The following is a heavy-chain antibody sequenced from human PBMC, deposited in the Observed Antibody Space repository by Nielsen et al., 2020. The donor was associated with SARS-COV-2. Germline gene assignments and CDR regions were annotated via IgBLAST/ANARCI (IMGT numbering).Heavy chain of an antibody. CDR1: GGSISSSNW. D-gene: IGHD2-15*01. V-gene: IGHV4-4*02. CDR2: IYHSGST. J-gene: IGHJ4*02. CDR3: ARVVAATQFLDY. Sequence: GSLRLSCAVSGGSISSSNWWSWVRQPPGKGLEWIGEIYHSGSTYYNPSLKSRVTISVDTSKNQFSLKLSSVTAADTAVYYCARVVAATQFLDYWGQGTLVTVSS.